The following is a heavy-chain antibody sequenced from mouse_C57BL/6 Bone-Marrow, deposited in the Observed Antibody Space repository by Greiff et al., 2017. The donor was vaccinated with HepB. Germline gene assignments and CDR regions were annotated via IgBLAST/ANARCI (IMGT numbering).Heavy chain of an antibody. V-gene: IGHV6-3*01. J-gene: IGHJ1*03. CDR1: GFTFSNYW. Sequence: EVKVEESGGGLVQPGGSMKLSCVASGFTFSNYWMNWVRQSPEKGLEWVAQIRLKSDNYATHYAESVKGMFTISRYDSKSSVYLQMNNVRAEDTGIYYCTNYYGSRGYFDVWGTGTTVTVSS. D-gene: IGHD1-1*01. CDR2: IRLKSDNYAT. CDR3: TNYYGSRGYFDV.